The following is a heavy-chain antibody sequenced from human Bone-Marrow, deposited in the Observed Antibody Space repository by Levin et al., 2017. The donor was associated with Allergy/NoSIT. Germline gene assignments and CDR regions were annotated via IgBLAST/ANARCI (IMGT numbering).Heavy chain of an antibody. CDR1: GGTFSGYA. CDR2: IIPIVGTA. J-gene: IGHJ6*03. D-gene: IGHD3-3*01. CDR3: ARGFLLYLVGYSYYYMDV. Sequence: KISCEASGGTFSGYAISWVRQAPGQGLEWMGGIIPIVGTAKYAQSFQGRVSITADKSTSTAYMELSSLRSEDTAVYYCARGFLLYLVGYSYYYMDVWGKGTTVTVSS. V-gene: IGHV1-69*06.